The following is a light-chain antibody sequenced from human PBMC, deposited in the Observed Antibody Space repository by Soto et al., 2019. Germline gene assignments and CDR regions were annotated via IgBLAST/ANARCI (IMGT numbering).Light chain of an antibody. CDR2: AAS. J-gene: IGKJ1*01. CDR3: RIYYHAST. Sequence: DIQMTQSPSSLSASVGDRVTITCRASQGISNYLAWYQQKPGRVPTLLISAASTLRLGVPSRFGGSGSGTDFTLTITSLQPEDVAIYYCRIYYHASTVGQGTKVDI. V-gene: IGKV1-27*01. CDR1: QGISNY.